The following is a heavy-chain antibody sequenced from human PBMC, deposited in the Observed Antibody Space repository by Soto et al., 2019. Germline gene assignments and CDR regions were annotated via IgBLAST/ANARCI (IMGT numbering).Heavy chain of an antibody. V-gene: IGHV4-31*03. CDR2: IYYSGST. D-gene: IGHD4-17*01. CDR3: ATRPDYGDYAYYFDY. Sequence: QVQLQESGPGLVKPSQTLSLTCTVSGGSISSGGYYWSWIRQHPGKGLEWIGYIYYSGSTYYNPSLKSRVTISVDPSKNQFSLKLSSVPAADTAVYYCATRPDYGDYAYYFDYWGQGTLVIVSS. J-gene: IGHJ4*02. CDR1: GGSISSGGYY.